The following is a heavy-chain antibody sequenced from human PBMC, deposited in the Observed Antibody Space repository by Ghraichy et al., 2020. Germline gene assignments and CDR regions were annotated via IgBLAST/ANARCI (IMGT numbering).Heavy chain of an antibody. CDR3: ASTGGDEFHDFWSGYS. Sequence: SETLSLTCIVSGGSINSSRYYWGWIRQPPGKGLEWIGSIYYSGSTYYNPSLKSRVTISVDTSKNQFSLKLNSVTAADTAVYYCASTGGDEFHDFWSGYSWGQGTLVTVSS. CDR1: GGSINSSRYY. J-gene: IGHJ5*02. D-gene: IGHD3-3*01. CDR2: IYYSGST. V-gene: IGHV4-39*01.